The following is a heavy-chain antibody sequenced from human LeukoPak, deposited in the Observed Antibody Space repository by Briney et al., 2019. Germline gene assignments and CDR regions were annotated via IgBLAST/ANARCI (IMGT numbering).Heavy chain of an antibody. J-gene: IGHJ4*02. CDR2: IKQDGSEK. D-gene: IGHD3-22*01. CDR3: ARDYYDSSGYYYFDY. V-gene: IGHV3-7*01. CDR1: GFTFSSYW. Sequence: GGSLRLSCAASGFTFSSYWMSWVRQAPGKGLEWVANIKQDGSEKYYVDSVKGRFTISRDNAKNSLYLQMNSLRAEDTAVYYCARDYYDSSGYYYFDYWGQGTLVTVSS.